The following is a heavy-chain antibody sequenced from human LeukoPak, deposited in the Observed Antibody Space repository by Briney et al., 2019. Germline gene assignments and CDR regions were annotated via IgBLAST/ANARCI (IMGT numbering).Heavy chain of an antibody. J-gene: IGHJ5*02. CDR2: INPSGGST. CDR3: ARDQGYSSSWPNWFDP. Sequence: ASVKVSCKASGYTFTSYYMHWVRQAPGQGLEWMGIINPSGGSTSYAQKFQGRVTMTRDMSTSTVYMELSSLRSEDTAVYYCARDQGYSSSWPNWFDPWGQGTQVTVSS. CDR1: GYTFTSYY. D-gene: IGHD6-13*01. V-gene: IGHV1-46*01.